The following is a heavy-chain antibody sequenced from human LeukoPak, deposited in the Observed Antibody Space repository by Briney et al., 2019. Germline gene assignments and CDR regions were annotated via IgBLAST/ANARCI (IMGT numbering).Heavy chain of an antibody. D-gene: IGHD3-9*01. CDR3: TSTYYDILTGSSYYIGDY. Sequence: GGSLRLSCAASGFTFSNAWMSWVRQAPGKGLEWVGRIKSKTDGGTTDYAAPVKGRFTISRDDSKNTLYLQMNSLKTEDTAVYYCTSTYYDILTGSSYYIGDYWGQGTLVTVSS. J-gene: IGHJ4*02. CDR1: GFTFSNAW. V-gene: IGHV3-15*01. CDR2: IKSKTDGGTT.